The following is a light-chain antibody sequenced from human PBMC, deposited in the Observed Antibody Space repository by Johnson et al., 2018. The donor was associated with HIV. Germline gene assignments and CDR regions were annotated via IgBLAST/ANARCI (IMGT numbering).Light chain of an antibody. CDR2: DNN. CDR1: SSNIGNNY. V-gene: IGLV1-51*01. CDR3: GTWDSSLRVGF. J-gene: IGLJ1*01. Sequence: QSVLTQPPSVSAAPGQKVTISCSGSSSNIGNNYVSWYQQLPGTAPKLLIYDNNKRPSGIPDRFSGSKSGTSATLGITGLQTGDEADYYCGTWDSSLRVGFFGTWTKVTVL.